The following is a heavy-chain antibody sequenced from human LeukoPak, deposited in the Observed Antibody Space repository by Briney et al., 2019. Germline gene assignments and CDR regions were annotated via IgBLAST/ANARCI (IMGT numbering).Heavy chain of an antibody. Sequence: PGGSLRLSCAASGFTFSSYAMSWVRQAPGKGLEWVSGISGSGGSTYYADSVKGRFAISRDNSKNTLYLQMNTLRAEDTAVYYCAKGNSAAAAENWFDPWGQGTLVTVSS. D-gene: IGHD6-13*01. CDR1: GFTFSSYA. J-gene: IGHJ5*02. CDR2: ISGSGGST. CDR3: AKGNSAAAAENWFDP. V-gene: IGHV3-23*01.